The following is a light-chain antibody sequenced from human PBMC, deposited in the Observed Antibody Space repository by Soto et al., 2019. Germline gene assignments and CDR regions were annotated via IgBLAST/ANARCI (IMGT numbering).Light chain of an antibody. J-gene: IGLJ3*02. CDR3: SSYTGSSTQV. V-gene: IGLV2-14*01. CDR2: EVS. Sequence: QSALTQPASVSGSPGQSITISCTGTSSDVGGYNYVSWYQQHPGKAPKLMIYEVSHRPSGVSNRFSGSKSANTASLTISGLQAEDEADYYCSSYTGSSTQVFGGGTQLTVL. CDR1: SSDVGGYNY.